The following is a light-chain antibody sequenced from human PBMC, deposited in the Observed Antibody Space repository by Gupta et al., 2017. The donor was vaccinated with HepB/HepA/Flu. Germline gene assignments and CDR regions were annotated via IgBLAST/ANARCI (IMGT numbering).Light chain of an antibody. V-gene: IGKV1-5*03. CDR3: LQYNSFSWT. J-gene: IGKJ1*01. Sequence: DIQMTQSPSTLSASVGDRVTIRCRASQSISSWLAWYQQKPGKAPKLLIYMASTLEIGVPSRFGGSGSGTEFTLTISSLQPDDFATYYCLQYNSFSWTFGQGTKVE. CDR2: MAS. CDR1: QSISSW.